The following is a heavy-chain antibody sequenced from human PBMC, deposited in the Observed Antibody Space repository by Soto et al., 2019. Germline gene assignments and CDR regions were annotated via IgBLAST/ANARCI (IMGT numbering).Heavy chain of an antibody. CDR3: AREFRIAAAGPYYYYGMDV. J-gene: IGHJ6*02. CDR2: ISSSSSYI. CDR1: GFTFSSYS. V-gene: IGHV3-21*01. Sequence: EVQLVESGGGLVKPGGSLRLSCAASGFTFSSYSMNWVRQAPGKGLEWVSSISSSSSYIYYADSVKGRFTISRDNAKNSLYLQMNSLRAEDTEVYYCAREFRIAAAGPYYYYGMDVWGQGTPVTVSS. D-gene: IGHD6-13*01.